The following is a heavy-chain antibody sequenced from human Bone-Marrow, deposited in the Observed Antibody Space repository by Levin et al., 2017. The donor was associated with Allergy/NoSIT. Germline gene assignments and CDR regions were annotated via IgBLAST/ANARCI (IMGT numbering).Heavy chain of an antibody. CDR2: IYYSGST. J-gene: IGHJ3*02. Sequence: SSETLSLTCTVSGGSISSSSYYWGWIRQPPGKGLEWIGSIYYSGSTYYNPSLKSRVTISVDTSKNQFSLKLSSVTAADTAVYYCARHRQWEPLADAFDIWGQGTMVTVSS. CDR3: ARHRQWEPLADAFDI. V-gene: IGHV4-39*01. CDR1: GGSISSSSYY. D-gene: IGHD1-26*01.